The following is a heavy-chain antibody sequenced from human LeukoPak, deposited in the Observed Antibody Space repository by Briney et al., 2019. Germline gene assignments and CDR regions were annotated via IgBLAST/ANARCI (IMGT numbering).Heavy chain of an antibody. D-gene: IGHD6-19*01. CDR1: GFTFSDYY. V-gene: IGHV3-11*01. J-gene: IGHJ4*02. CDR3: AREVMGVAVTGTIDY. CDR2: ITSSGGTI. Sequence: GGSLRLSCAASGFTFSDYYMSWIRQARGKGLEWVSYITSSGGTIYYADSVKGRFTISRDNAKSSLYLQMNSLSADDTAVYYCAREVMGVAVTGTIDYWGQGTLVTVSS.